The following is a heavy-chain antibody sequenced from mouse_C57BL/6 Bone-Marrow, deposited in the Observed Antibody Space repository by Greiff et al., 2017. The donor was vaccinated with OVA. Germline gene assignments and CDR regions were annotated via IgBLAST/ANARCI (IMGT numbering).Heavy chain of an antibody. J-gene: IGHJ1*03. D-gene: IGHD2-5*01. CDR3: ARYRGTIYSNYVYWYYGV. Sequence: EVMLVESGGGLVQPGGSLSLSCAASGFTFTDYYMSWVRQPPGKALEWLGFIRNKANGYTTEYSASVKGRFTNSRDNSQSILYLQMNALKAEDSATYYCARYRGTIYSNYVYWYYGVWGTGTTVTVSS. CDR2: IRNKANGYTT. V-gene: IGHV7-3*01. CDR1: GFTFTDYY.